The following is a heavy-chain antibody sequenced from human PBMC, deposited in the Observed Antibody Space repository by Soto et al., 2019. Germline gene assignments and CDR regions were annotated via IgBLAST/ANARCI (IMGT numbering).Heavy chain of an antibody. V-gene: IGHV1-69*13. J-gene: IGHJ4*02. D-gene: IGHD5-12*01. CDR3: ARGNRDGYNSGFDY. CDR1: GGTFSSYA. Sequence: ASVKVSCKASGGTFSSYAISCVRQAPGQGLEWMGGIIPIFGTANYAQKFQGRVTITADESTSTAYMELSSLRSEDTAVYYCARGNRDGYNSGFDYWGQGTLVTVSS. CDR2: IIPIFGTA.